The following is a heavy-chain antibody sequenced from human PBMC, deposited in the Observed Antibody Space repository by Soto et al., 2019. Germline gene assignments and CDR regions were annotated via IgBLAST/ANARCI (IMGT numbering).Heavy chain of an antibody. D-gene: IGHD2-2*01. CDR3: ATEGCSTSCRWAYYCMDV. V-gene: IGHV1-46*03. Sequence: VQLVQSGAEVKKPGASVKVSCKASGYTFTSYYMHWVRQAPGQGLEWMGIINPSGGSTSYAQKFEGRVTMTRDTSTSTVYMELSSLRSEDTAVYYCATEGCSTSCRWAYYCMDVWGKGTTVTVSS. CDR1: GYTFTSYY. J-gene: IGHJ6*03. CDR2: INPSGGST.